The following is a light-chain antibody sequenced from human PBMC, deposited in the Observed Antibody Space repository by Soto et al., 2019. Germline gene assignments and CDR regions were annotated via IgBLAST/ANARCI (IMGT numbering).Light chain of an antibody. CDR2: GAS. V-gene: IGKV3-20*01. CDR1: QSVSSSY. CDR3: QQYGRSPFT. J-gene: IGKJ3*01. Sequence: EIVLTQSPGTLSLSPGERATLSCRASQSVSSSYLAWYQQTPGQAPRLLIYGASSRATGIPDRCSGSGSGTDFTLTISRLEPDDFAVYYCQQYGRSPFTVGPGNKVDIK.